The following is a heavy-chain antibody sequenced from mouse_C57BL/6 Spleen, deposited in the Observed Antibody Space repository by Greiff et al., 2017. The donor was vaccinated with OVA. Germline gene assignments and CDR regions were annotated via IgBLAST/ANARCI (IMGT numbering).Heavy chain of an antibody. V-gene: IGHV1-72*01. CDR1: GYTFTSYW. J-gene: IGHJ3*01. Sequence: QVQLQQPGAELVKPGASVKLSCKASGYTFTSYWMHWVKQRPGRGLEWIGRIDPSSGGTKYNEKFKSKATLTVDKPSSTAYMQLSSLTSEDSAVFYCAKSSNWVWFAYWGQGTLVTVSA. CDR3: AKSSNWVWFAY. D-gene: IGHD4-1*01. CDR2: IDPSSGGT.